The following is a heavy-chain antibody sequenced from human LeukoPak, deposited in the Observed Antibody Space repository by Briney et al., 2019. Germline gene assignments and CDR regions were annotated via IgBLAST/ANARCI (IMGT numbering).Heavy chain of an antibody. Sequence: PGGSLRLSCAASGFTFSSYGLHWVRQAPGKGLEWVAIISFDGSDSYYADSVKGRFTISRDNSRNTLYLQMNSLRAEDTAVYYCAKGSNYDFWSGARYFDYWGQGTLVTVSS. CDR1: GFTFSSYG. CDR2: ISFDGSDS. J-gene: IGHJ4*02. V-gene: IGHV3-30*18. CDR3: AKGSNYDFWSGARYFDY. D-gene: IGHD3-3*01.